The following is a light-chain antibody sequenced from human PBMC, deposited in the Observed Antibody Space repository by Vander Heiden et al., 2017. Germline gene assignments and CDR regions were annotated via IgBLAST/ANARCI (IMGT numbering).Light chain of an antibody. CDR2: AAS. J-gene: IGKJ1*01. CDR1: QSISVY. Sequence: DIQMTQSPSSLSAGVGDRVTITCRASQSISVYLNWYQQKPGKPPKLLIYAASTLQSGVPSRFSGSGSGTDFTLTISSLQPEDFATYYCQQSYNSWTFGQGTKVQVK. V-gene: IGKV1-39*01. CDR3: QQSYNSWT.